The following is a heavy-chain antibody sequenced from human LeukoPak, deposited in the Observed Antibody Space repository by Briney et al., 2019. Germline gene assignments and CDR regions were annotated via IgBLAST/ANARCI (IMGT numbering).Heavy chain of an antibody. Sequence: GESLKISCKGSGYSFSNFKIGWVRQMPGKGLEWMGIIYPGDSGTRYSPSFQGQVTISVDKSINTAYLQWSSLKASDTAMYYCARRDYYYGSATIAAFDRWGQGTLVTVSS. J-gene: IGHJ4*02. CDR1: GYSFSNFK. CDR2: IYPGDSGT. CDR3: ARRDYYYGSATIAAFDR. D-gene: IGHD3-22*01. V-gene: IGHV5-51*01.